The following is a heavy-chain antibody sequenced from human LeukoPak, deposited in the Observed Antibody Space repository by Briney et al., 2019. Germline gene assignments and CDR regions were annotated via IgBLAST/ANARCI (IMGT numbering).Heavy chain of an antibody. J-gene: IGHJ4*02. CDR2: INGDGSTT. Sequence: GRSLRLSCAASGFTFSSYWMHWIRQVPGKGLVWVSHINGDGSTTTYADSVKGRFTISSDTSKNTLYLQMNSLRAEDPAVYYCARDLSPVVRASPMGYWGQGTLVTVSS. V-gene: IGHV3-74*01. CDR3: ARDLSPVVRASPMGY. D-gene: IGHD3-10*01. CDR1: GFTFSSYW.